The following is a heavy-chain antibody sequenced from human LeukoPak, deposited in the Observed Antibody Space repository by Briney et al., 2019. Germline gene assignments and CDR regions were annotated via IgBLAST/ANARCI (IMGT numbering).Heavy chain of an antibody. CDR3: AIRRDGYNFGY. CDR2: INPNSGDT. D-gene: IGHD5-24*01. J-gene: IGHJ4*02. CDR1: RYTFTGFY. Sequence: ASVMVSCKASRYTFTGFYMHWVRQAPGQGLEWMGWINPNSGDTNYAQKFQGRVAMTRDTSISTAYIELSRLRSDDTAVYYCAIRRDGYNFGYWGQGTLVTVSS. V-gene: IGHV1-2*02.